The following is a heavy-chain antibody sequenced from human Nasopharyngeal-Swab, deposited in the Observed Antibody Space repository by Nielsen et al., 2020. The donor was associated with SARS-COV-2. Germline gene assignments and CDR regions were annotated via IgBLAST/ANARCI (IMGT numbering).Heavy chain of an antibody. Sequence: ASVKVSCKASGYTFTSYDINWVRQATGQGLEWMGWMNPNSGNTGYAQKFQGRVTMTRNTSISTAYMELSSLRSDDTAVYYCARQAAYCGGDCFDYWGQGTLVTVSS. CDR1: GYTFTSYD. J-gene: IGHJ4*02. CDR2: MNPNSGNT. V-gene: IGHV1-8*01. CDR3: ARQAAYCGGDCFDY. D-gene: IGHD2-21*01.